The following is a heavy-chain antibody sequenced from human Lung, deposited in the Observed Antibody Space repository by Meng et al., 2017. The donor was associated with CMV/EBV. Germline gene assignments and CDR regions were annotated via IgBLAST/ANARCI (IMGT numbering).Heavy chain of an antibody. CDR2: IYPGDSDT. D-gene: IGHD2-2*01. CDR1: GYSFTSYW. Sequence: GGSXRLXCKGSGYSFTSYWIGWVRQMPGKGLEWMGIIYPGDSDTRYSPSFQGQVTISADKSISTAYLQWSSLKASDTAMYYCARQVVPAAKANYYYYYGMDVXRQGTTVTVSS. CDR3: ARQVVPAAKANYYYYYGMDV. V-gene: IGHV5-51*01. J-gene: IGHJ6*02.